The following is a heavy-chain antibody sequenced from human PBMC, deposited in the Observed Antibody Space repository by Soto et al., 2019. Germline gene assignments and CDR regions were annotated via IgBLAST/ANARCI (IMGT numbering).Heavy chain of an antibody. J-gene: IGHJ4*02. D-gene: IGHD6-6*01. Sequence: PGGSLRLPCAASGFTFSSYTMLWVPQAPGTGLEWVSSISSSSSYIYYADSLKGRLTVSRDNTKNSVYLQRNSLSAEDTAVYYCASSYSSSSGGIWYFDYWGQGTLVTVSS. CDR1: GFTFSSYT. CDR3: ASSYSSSSGGIWYFDY. CDR2: ISSSSSYI. V-gene: IGHV3-21*01.